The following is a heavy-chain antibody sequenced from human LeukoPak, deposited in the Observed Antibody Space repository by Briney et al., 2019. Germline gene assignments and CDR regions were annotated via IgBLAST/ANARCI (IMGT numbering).Heavy chain of an antibody. CDR3: ARDPYGGNVDAFDI. CDR2: IYTSGST. Sequence: PSETLSLTCTVSGGSISSGSYYWSWIRQPAGKGLEWIGRIYTSGSTNYNPSLKSRVTISVDTSKNQFSLKLSSVTAADTAVYYCARDPYGGNVDAFDIWGQGTMVTVSS. V-gene: IGHV4-61*02. CDR1: GGSISSGSYY. J-gene: IGHJ3*02. D-gene: IGHD4-23*01.